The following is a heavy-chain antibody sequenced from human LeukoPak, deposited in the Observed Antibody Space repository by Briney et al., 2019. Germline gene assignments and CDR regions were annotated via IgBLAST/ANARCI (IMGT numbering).Heavy chain of an antibody. CDR3: AKANLDIVVVPAAMGN. CDR2: ISWNSGSI. D-gene: IGHD2-2*01. J-gene: IGHJ4*02. V-gene: IGHV3-9*01. CDR1: GFTFDDYA. Sequence: GGSLRLSCAASGFTFDDYAMHWVRQAPGKGLEWVSGISWNSGSIGYADSVKGRFTISRDNAKNSLYLQMNSLRAEDTALYYCAKANLDIVVVPAAMGNWGQGTLVTVSS.